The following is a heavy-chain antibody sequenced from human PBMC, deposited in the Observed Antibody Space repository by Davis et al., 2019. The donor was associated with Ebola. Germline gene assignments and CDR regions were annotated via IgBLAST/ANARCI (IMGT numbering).Heavy chain of an antibody. V-gene: IGHV1-18*01. J-gene: IGHJ4*02. CDR1: GYTFNMYG. D-gene: IGHD2-2*01. Sequence: AASVKVSCKASGYTFNMYGISWVRQAPGQGLEWMGWISAYNGNTNYAQKLQGRVTMTTDTSTSTAYMELRSLRSDDTAVYYCARGPYCSGSTCYSQYFDYWGQGTLVTVSS. CDR3: ARGPYCSGSTCYSQYFDY. CDR2: ISAYNGNT.